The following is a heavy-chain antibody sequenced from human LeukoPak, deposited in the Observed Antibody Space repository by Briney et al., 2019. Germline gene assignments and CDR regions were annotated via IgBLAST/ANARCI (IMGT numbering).Heavy chain of an antibody. CDR3: ARGALGYCSGGSCYSGYWFDP. CDR1: GGSISSYY. V-gene: IGHV4-4*07. Sequence: SETLSLTCTVSGGSISSYYWSWIRQPAGKGLEWIGRIYTSGSTNYNPSLKSRVTMSVDTSKNQFSLKLSSVTAADTAVYYCARGALGYCSGGSCYSGYWFDPWGQGTLVTVSS. D-gene: IGHD2-15*01. CDR2: IYTSGST. J-gene: IGHJ5*02.